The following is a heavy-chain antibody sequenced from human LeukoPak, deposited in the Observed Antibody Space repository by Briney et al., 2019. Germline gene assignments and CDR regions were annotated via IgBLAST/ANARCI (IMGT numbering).Heavy chain of an antibody. CDR1: GGSFSGYY. CDR2: INHSGST. Sequence: SETLSLTCAVYGGSFSGYYWSWIRQPPGKGLEWIGEINHSGSTNYNPSLKSRVTISVDTSKNQFSLKLSSVTAADTAVYYCARGDKIFGVVINYYYGMDVWGQGTTVTVSS. D-gene: IGHD3-3*01. V-gene: IGHV4-34*01. CDR3: ARGDKIFGVVINYYYGMDV. J-gene: IGHJ6*02.